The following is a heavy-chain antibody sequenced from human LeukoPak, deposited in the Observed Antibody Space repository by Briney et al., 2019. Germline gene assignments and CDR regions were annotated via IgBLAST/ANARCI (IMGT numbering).Heavy chain of an antibody. CDR2: IYYSGST. V-gene: IGHV4-59*01. CDR3: ARVDRASSGWYFYY. J-gene: IGHJ4*02. D-gene: IGHD6-19*01. CDR1: GGSISSYY. Sequence: SETLSLTCTVSGGSISSYYWSWIRQPPGKGLEWIGYIYYSGSTNYNPSLKSRVTISVDTSKNQFSLNLSPVTAADTAVYYCARVDRASSGWYFYYWGQGTLVTVSS.